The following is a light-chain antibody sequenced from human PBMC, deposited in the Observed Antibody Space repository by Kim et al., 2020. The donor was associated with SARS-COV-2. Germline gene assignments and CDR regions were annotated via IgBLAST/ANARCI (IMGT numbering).Light chain of an antibody. J-gene: IGLJ6*01. Sequence: ELTQPPSVSVSPGQTASITCSGYKLGDKYVSWYQQKPGQAPVLVIYYDSDRPSGIPERFSGSNSGNTATLTISRVEAGDEADYYCQVWDSSSDHSVFG. CDR1: KLGDKY. CDR3: QVWDSSSDHSV. CDR2: YDS. V-gene: IGLV3-21*04.